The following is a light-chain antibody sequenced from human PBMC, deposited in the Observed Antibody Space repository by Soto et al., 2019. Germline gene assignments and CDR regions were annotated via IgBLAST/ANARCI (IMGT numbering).Light chain of an antibody. J-gene: IGKJ4*01. CDR1: QSISNY. CDR2: AAS. V-gene: IGKV1-39*01. Sequence: DMEMTQSPSSLSASVGDRVTITCRASQSISNYLNWYQHKPGKVPKLLIYAASSLQSGVPTRFSGSGSGTHFTLTINSLQPEDVATCYCQQSYGTPLTFGGGTKMEIK. CDR3: QQSYGTPLT.